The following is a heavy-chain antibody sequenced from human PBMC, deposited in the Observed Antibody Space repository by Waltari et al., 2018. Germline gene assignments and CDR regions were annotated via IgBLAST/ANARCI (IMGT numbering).Heavy chain of an antibody. J-gene: IGHJ1*01. D-gene: IGHD3-3*01. Sequence: QVQLVQSGAEVKKPGSSVKVSCKASGGTFSSYAISWVRQAPGQGLEWMGGIIPIFGTANYEQKFQGRVTITADESTSTAYMELSSLRSEDTAVYYCASTSGYPPLLYFQHWGQGTLVTVSS. CDR1: GGTFSSYA. CDR3: ASTSGYPPLLYFQH. V-gene: IGHV1-69*01. CDR2: IIPIFGTA.